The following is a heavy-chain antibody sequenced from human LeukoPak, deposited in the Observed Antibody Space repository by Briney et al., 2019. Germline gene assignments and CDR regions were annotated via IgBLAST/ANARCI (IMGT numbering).Heavy chain of an antibody. J-gene: IGHJ3*01. CDR3: AREMWCSSGDCYLNVFDF. Sequence: ASVKVSCKASGYTFKTYGIIWVRPAPGQGLEWMGYISPASGRTTYAQSVQGRVTLTTDTPTTTAHMELRSLRSDDTAVYYCAREMWCSSGDCYLNVFDFWGQGTLVTVSP. V-gene: IGHV1-18*01. CDR1: GYTFKTYG. D-gene: IGHD2-21*02. CDR2: ISPASGRT.